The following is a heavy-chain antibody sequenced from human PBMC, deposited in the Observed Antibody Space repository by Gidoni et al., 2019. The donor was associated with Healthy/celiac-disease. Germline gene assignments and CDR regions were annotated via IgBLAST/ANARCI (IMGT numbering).Heavy chain of an antibody. J-gene: IGHJ4*02. CDR3: ARVMGGDHRNYVFDY. CDR2: ISYDGSNK. Sequence: VQLVESGGGVVQPGGSLRLSCAASCSTFSCHAMHWVRPAPGKGLEWLAVISYDGSNKYYVDSVKGRFTISRDNSKNPLYLQMNSLRAEDTAVYYCARVMGGDHRNYVFDYWGQGTLVTVSS. V-gene: IGHV3-30-3*01. D-gene: IGHD4-4*01. CDR1: CSTFSCHA.